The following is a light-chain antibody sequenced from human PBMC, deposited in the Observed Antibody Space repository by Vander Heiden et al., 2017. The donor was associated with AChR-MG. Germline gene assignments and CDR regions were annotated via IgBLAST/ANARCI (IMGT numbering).Light chain of an antibody. CDR3: QQSDSTLWT. Sequence: DIQMTQSPSSLSASVGDRVTITCRASQSISSYLNWYQQKPGKAPKLLIYGASSLQSGVPSSFSGSGSGTDFTLTISSLQPEDFATYYCQQSDSTLWTFGQGTKVEIK. V-gene: IGKV1-39*01. CDR2: GAS. J-gene: IGKJ1*01. CDR1: QSISSY.